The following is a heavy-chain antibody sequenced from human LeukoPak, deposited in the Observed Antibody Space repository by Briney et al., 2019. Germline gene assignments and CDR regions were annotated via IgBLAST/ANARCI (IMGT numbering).Heavy chain of an antibody. J-gene: IGHJ3*02. CDR3: AKDRLITVPKLEDDVFDI. CDR2: ISWNSGNK. Sequence: SGGSLRLSCAASGFTFTTYAMHWVRQAPGKGLEWVSGISWNSGNKGYADSVKGRFTISRDNAKSSLFLQMNSLRAEDTALYYCAKDRLITVPKLEDDVFDIWGQGTMVTVSS. V-gene: IGHV3-9*01. CDR1: GFTFTTYA. D-gene: IGHD4-17*01.